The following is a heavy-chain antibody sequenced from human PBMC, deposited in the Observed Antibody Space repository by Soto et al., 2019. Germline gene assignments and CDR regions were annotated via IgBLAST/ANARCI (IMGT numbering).Heavy chain of an antibody. CDR3: AKSIPDGYTLPGADY. D-gene: IGHD5-12*01. J-gene: IGHJ4*02. V-gene: IGHV3-23*01. CDR2: ISVSGGST. CDR1: GFTFSSYA. Sequence: EVQLLESGGGWVQPGGSLRLSCAASGFTFSSYAMSWVRQAPGKGLEWVSTISVSGGSTYYADSVKGRFTISRDNSKNTLYLQMNSLRGEDTAVYYCAKSIPDGYTLPGADYWGQGTLVTVSS.